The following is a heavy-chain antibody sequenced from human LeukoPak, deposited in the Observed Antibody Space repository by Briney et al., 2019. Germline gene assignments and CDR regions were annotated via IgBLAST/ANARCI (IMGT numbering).Heavy chain of an antibody. CDR3: AKDRARSHPYDTSGLTPNDY. Sequence: GGSLRLSCAASGFTFSIYAMSCVRQAPGKGLEWVTVISYDGSNKYYADSVKGRFTISRDNSKNTLYLQMNSLRAEDTAVYYCAKDRARSHPYDTSGLTPNDYWGQGTLVTVSS. V-gene: IGHV3-30*18. CDR1: GFTFSIYA. D-gene: IGHD3-22*01. CDR2: ISYDGSNK. J-gene: IGHJ4*02.